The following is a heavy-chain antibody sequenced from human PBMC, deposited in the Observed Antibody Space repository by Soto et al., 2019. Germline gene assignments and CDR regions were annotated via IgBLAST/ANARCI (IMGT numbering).Heavy chain of an antibody. J-gene: IGHJ4*02. CDR3: ARHDPGGWVKV. D-gene: IGHD6-19*01. V-gene: IGHV4-39*01. CDR2: IYYSGST. CDR1: GGSISSSSYY. Sequence: QLQLQESGPGLVKPSETLSLTCTVSGGSISSSSYYWGWIRQPPGKGLEWIGSIYYSGSTYYNPSLKSRVTISVDTSKNQFSLKLSSVTAADTAVYYCARHDPGGWVKVWGQGTLVTVSS.